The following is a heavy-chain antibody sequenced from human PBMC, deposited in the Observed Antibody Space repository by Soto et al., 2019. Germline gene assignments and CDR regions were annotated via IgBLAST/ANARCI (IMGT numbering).Heavy chain of an antibody. V-gene: IGHV4-30-4*01. CDR2: IYYSGST. J-gene: IGHJ6*02. CDR3: ARQGFGALHGLVDV. CDR1: RHSVSSPDFY. D-gene: IGHD3-10*01. Sequence: SPSLTCPLDRHSVSSPDFYWPSLRQPPGKGLEWIGYIYYSGSTYYNPSLKSRVAISLDTSKSQFSLKLTSVTATDTAVYYCARQGFGALHGLVDVWGQGTTVS.